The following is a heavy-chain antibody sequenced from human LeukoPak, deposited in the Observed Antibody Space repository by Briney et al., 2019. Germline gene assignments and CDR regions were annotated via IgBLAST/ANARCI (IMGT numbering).Heavy chain of an antibody. CDR2: IRDKTNGYTT. CDR1: GFRFSDYP. CDR3: ARRGPDRALDY. V-gene: IGHV3-72*01. J-gene: IGHJ4*02. D-gene: IGHD1-26*01. Sequence: RSGGSLRLSCGGSGFRFSDYPMDWVRQPPGKGPEWVARIRDKTNGYTTEYAASVRNRFIISRDDSKNSLYFQLNSLKSEDTAVYYCARRGPDRALDYWGQGTMVTVSS.